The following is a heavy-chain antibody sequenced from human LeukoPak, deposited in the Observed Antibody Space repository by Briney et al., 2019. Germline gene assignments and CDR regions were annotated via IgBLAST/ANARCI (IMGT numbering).Heavy chain of an antibody. D-gene: IGHD1-26*01. CDR1: GITVSTSW. Sequence: GGSLRLSCAASGITVSTSWMHWVRQAPGEGLVWVPRINTDGSVTNYADSVEGRFTLSRDNAKNMLYLQMNDLRAEDTAVYYCVTDRYSDSAFGDWGQGTLVTVSS. CDR2: INTDGSVT. V-gene: IGHV3-74*01. J-gene: IGHJ4*02. CDR3: VTDRYSDSAFGD.